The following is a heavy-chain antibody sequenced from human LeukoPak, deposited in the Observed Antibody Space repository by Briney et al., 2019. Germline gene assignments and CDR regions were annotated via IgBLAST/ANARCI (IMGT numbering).Heavy chain of an antibody. V-gene: IGHV3-11*01. CDR1: GFTFSDYY. CDR2: ISSSGSTI. Sequence: PGGSLRLSCAASGFTFSDYYMSWIRQAPGKGLEWVSYISSSGSTIYYADSVKGRFTISRDNAKNSLYLQMNSLRAEDTAVYYCARWAGSGSYHAFDIWGQGTMVTVSS. CDR3: ARWAGSGSYHAFDI. D-gene: IGHD3-10*01. J-gene: IGHJ3*02.